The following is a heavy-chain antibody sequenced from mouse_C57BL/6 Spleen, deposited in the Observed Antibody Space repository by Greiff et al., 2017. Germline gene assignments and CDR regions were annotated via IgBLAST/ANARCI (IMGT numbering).Heavy chain of an antibody. V-gene: IGHV1-69*01. J-gene: IGHJ1*03. CDR3: ARYTTVVDRYFDV. D-gene: IGHD1-1*01. CDR2: IDPSDSYT. CDR1: GYTFTSYW. Sequence: QVQLKQPGAELVMPGASVKLSCKASGYTFTSYWMHWVKQRTGQGLEWIGEIDPSDSYTNYNQKFKGKSTLTVDKSSSTAYMQLSSLTSEDSAVYYCARYTTVVDRYFDVWGTGTTVTVSS.